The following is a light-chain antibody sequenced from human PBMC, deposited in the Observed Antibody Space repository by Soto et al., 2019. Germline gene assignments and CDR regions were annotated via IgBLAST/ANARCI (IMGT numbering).Light chain of an antibody. V-gene: IGLV2-8*01. Sequence: QSVLTQPPSASGSPGQSVTISCTGTSSDIGAYNYVSWYQHHPGNAPKLIIYDVNKRPSGVPDRFSGSKSSNTASLTVSGLQTEDEGDYYCSSYTSNRTYVFGTGTKLTVL. CDR1: SSDIGAYNY. J-gene: IGLJ1*01. CDR2: DVN. CDR3: SSYTSNRTYV.